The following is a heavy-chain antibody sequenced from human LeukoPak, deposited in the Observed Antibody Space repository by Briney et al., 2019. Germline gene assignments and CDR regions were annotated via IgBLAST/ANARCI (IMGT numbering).Heavy chain of an antibody. CDR1: GGSISSGGYY. CDR3: ARVRFYYGSGSHDFDY. D-gene: IGHD3-10*01. Sequence: SETLFLTCTVSGGSISSGGYYWSWIRQHPGKGLEWIGYIYYSGSTYYNPSLKSRVTISVDTSKNQFSLNLSSVTAADTAVYYCARVRFYYGSGSHDFDYWGQGTLVTVSS. J-gene: IGHJ4*02. V-gene: IGHV4-31*03. CDR2: IYYSGST.